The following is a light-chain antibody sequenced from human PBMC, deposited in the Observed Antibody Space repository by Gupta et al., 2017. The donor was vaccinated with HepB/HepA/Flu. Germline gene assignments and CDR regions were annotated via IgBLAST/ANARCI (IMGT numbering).Light chain of an antibody. Sequence: SYELTQPPSVSVSPGQTARITCSGDALPKQYAYWYQQKPGQAPVLVRYKDSERPSGIPERFSGSSSGTTVTLTISGVQAEDEADDYCQSADSSGTIQVVFGGGTKLTVL. V-gene: IGLV3-25*03. CDR3: QSADSSGTIQVV. CDR2: KDS. J-gene: IGLJ2*01. CDR1: ALPKQY.